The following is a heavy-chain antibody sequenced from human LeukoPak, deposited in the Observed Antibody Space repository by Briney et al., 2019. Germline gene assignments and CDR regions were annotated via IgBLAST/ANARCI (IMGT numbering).Heavy chain of an antibody. V-gene: IGHV5-51*01. Sequence: GESLKISCKGSGYSFTSYWIGWVRQMPGKGLEWMGIIYPGDSDTRYSPSFQGQVTISADKSISTAYLQWSSLKASDTAMYYCARARTNIVATTGAHYGMDVWGQGTTVTVFS. CDR3: ARARTNIVATTGAHYGMDV. CDR2: IYPGDSDT. D-gene: IGHD5-12*01. CDR1: GYSFTSYW. J-gene: IGHJ6*02.